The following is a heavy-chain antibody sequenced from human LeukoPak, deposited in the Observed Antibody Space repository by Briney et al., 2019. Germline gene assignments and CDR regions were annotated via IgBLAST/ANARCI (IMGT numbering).Heavy chain of an antibody. Sequence: SGTLSLTCGVSGGSITTTSFWSWVRQTPGQGLEWIGEVSVSGLSDYNPSLRGRVTMSLDTSKNHLSLKLTSVTAADTAVYYCTRENAAFSPFGYWGQGTLVTV. J-gene: IGHJ4*02. V-gene: IGHV4-4*02. CDR2: VSVSGLS. CDR1: GGSITTTSF. CDR3: TRENAAFSPFGY. D-gene: IGHD6-25*01.